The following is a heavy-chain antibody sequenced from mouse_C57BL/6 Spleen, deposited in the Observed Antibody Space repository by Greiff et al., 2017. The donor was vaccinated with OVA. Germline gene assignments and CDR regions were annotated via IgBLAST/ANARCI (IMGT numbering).Heavy chain of an antibody. CDR3: ARYITTVVATDWYFDV. D-gene: IGHD1-1*01. V-gene: IGHV3-8*01. J-gene: IGHJ1*03. CDR2: ISYSGST. Sequence: EVQGVESGPGLAKPSQTLSLTCSVTGYSITSDYWNWIRKFPGNKLEYMGYISYSGSTYYNPSLKSRISITRDTSKNQYYLQLNSVTTEDTATYYCARYITTVVATDWYFDVWGTGTTVTVSS. CDR1: GYSITSDY.